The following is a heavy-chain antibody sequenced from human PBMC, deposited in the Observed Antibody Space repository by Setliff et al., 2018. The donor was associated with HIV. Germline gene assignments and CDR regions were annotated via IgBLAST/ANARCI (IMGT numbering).Heavy chain of an antibody. CDR3: ARLSDDRYYYDSSGYRGFDI. CDR2: ISHGGST. CDR1: GGSFSAYY. J-gene: IGHJ3*02. Sequence: SETLSLTCAVYGGSFSAYYWTWIRQPPGKGLEWIGEISHGGSTSYNPSLKSRGTISIDTSKNQFSLKLTSVTAADTAVYYCARLSDDRYYYDSSGYRGFDIWGQGTMVTVSS. D-gene: IGHD3-22*01. V-gene: IGHV4-34*01.